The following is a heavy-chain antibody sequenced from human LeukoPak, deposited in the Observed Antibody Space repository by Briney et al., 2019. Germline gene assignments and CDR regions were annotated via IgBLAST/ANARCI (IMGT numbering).Heavy chain of an antibody. CDR1: GGTFSSYA. Sequence: ASVKVSCKASGGTFSSYAISWVRQAPGQGLEWMGGIIPIFGTANFAQKFQGRVAITADESTSTAYMELSSLRSEDTAVYYCARPARSGSYHYYYYGMDVWGQGTTVTVSS. J-gene: IGHJ6*02. D-gene: IGHD1-26*01. V-gene: IGHV1-69*13. CDR2: IIPIFGTA. CDR3: ARPARSGSYHYYYYGMDV.